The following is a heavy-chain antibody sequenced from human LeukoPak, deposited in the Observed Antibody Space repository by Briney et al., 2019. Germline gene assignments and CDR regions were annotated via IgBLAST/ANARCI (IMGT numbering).Heavy chain of an antibody. V-gene: IGHV1-69*05. CDR3: ARDCSSTSCLDY. J-gene: IGHJ4*02. CDR2: IIPIFGTA. D-gene: IGHD2-2*01. Sequence: ASVKVSCKASGGTFSSYALSWVRQAPGQGLEWMGGIIPIFGTANYAQKFQGRVTITTDESTSTAYMELSSLRSEDTAVYYCARDCSSTSCLDYWGQGTLVTVSS. CDR1: GGTFSSYA.